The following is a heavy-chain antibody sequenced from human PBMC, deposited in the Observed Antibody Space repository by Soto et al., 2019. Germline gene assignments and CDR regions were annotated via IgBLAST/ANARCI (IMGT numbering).Heavy chain of an antibody. Sequence: GGSLRLSCAASGFTFSSYGMHWVRQAPGKGLEWVAVIWYDGSNKYYADSVKGRFTISRDNSKNTLYLQMNSLRAEDTAVYYCARDQGGYGDYLYYFDYWGQGTLVTVSS. CDR1: GFTFSSYG. CDR3: ARDQGGYGDYLYYFDY. J-gene: IGHJ4*02. D-gene: IGHD4-17*01. V-gene: IGHV3-33*01. CDR2: IWYDGSNK.